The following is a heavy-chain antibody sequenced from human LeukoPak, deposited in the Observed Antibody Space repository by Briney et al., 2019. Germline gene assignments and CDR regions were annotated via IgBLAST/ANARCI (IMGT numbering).Heavy chain of an antibody. Sequence: ASVKVSCKASGYTFTNFYINWVRQAPGQGLEWMGIINPSGGGTSCAQKFQDRVTMTRDSSTSTVYMELSSLASEDTAVYYCARDLSAKKYYFDYWGQGTLVTVSS. J-gene: IGHJ4*02. D-gene: IGHD2/OR15-2a*01. CDR3: ARDLSAKKYYFDY. CDR1: GYTFTNFY. CDR2: INPSGGGT. V-gene: IGHV1-46*01.